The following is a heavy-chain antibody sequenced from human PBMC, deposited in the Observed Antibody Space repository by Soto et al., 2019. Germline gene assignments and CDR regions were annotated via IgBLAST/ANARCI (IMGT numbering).Heavy chain of an antibody. V-gene: IGHV4-31*03. J-gene: IGHJ5*02. D-gene: IGHD4-17*01. Sequence: PSETLSLTCTVSGGSISSGGYYWSWIRQHLGKGLEWIGYIYYSGSTYYNPSLKSRVTISVDTSKNQFSLKLSSVTAADTAVYYCARVKRQIGDYVGLLSGNNWFDPWGQGTLVTVSS. CDR1: GGSISSGGYY. CDR3: ARVKRQIGDYVGLLSGNNWFDP. CDR2: IYYSGST.